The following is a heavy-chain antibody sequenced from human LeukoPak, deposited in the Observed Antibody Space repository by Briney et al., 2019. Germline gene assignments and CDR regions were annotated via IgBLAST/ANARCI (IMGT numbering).Heavy chain of an antibody. J-gene: IGHJ4*02. CDR3: ARHLYCSGGSCPNFDY. D-gene: IGHD2-15*01. Sequence: GESLQISFKGSGYRFTSYWIGWVRQMPGKGLEWMGIIYPGDSDTRYSPSFQGQVTISADKSISTAYLQWSSLKASDTAMYYCARHLYCSGGSCPNFDYWGQGTLVTVSS. CDR2: IYPGDSDT. V-gene: IGHV5-51*01. CDR1: GYRFTSYW.